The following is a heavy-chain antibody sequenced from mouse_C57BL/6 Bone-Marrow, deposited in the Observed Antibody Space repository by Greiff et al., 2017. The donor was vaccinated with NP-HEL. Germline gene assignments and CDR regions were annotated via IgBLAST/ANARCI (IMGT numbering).Heavy chain of an antibody. V-gene: IGHV1-19*01. CDR2: INPYNGGT. CDR1: GYTFTDYY. D-gene: IGHD1-1*01. CDR3: ARRYDYYGSSYRYFDY. J-gene: IGHJ2*01. Sequence: EVKLQESGPVLVKPGASVKMSCKASGYTFTDYYMNWVKQSHGKSLEWIGVINPYNGGTSYNQKFKGKATLTVDKSSSTAYMELNSLTSEDSAVYYCARRYDYYGSSYRYFDYWGQGTTLTVSS.